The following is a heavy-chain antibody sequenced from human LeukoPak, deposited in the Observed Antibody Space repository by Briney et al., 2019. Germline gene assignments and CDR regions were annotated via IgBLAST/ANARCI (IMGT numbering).Heavy chain of an antibody. CDR2: ISSSSSTI. CDR1: GFTFSNYA. J-gene: IGHJ4*02. Sequence: GGSLRLSCAASGFTFSNYAMSWVRQAPGKGLEWVSYISSSSSTIYYADSVKGRFTISRDNAKNSLYLQMNSLRDEDTAVYYCARTLMAPTLGGFDYWGQGTLVTVSS. V-gene: IGHV3-48*02. CDR3: ARTLMAPTLGGFDY. D-gene: IGHD2-15*01.